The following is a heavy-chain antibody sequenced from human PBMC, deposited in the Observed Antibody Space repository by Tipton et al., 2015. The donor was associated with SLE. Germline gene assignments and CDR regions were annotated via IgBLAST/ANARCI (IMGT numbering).Heavy chain of an antibody. J-gene: IGHJ4*02. D-gene: IGHD6-25*01. CDR2: IYGETHT. V-gene: IGHV3-23*03. Sequence: SLRLSCTASGFTFDNYAMTWVRQAPGKGLEWVSLIYGETHTYSADYLQGRFTISRDNSKNTLDLQMDALRPEDTAVYYCAKVDTIAAVTYLFDSGGQGPLVPIFS. CDR1: GFTFDNYA. CDR3: AKVDTIAAVTYLFDS.